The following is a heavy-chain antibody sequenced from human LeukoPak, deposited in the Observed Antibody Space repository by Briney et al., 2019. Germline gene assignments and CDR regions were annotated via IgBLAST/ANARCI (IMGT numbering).Heavy chain of an antibody. V-gene: IGHV3-74*01. D-gene: IGHD3-10*01. J-gene: IGHJ5*02. CDR3: ARDSRYHSGWGSYQPYWFDP. Sequence: PGGSLRLSCAASGFTFNLYWIHWVRQVPGKGLEWLSRISADGTTTNYADSVNGRFTISRDNAKNTLYLQMHSLGGDDTAVYYCARDSRYHSGWGSYQPYWFDPWGQGTLVTVSS. CDR2: ISADGTTT. CDR1: GFTFNLYW.